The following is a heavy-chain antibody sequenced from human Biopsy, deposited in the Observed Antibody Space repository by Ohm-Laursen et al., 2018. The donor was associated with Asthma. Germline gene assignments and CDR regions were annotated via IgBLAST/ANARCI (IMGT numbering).Heavy chain of an antibody. V-gene: IGHV1-18*01. CDR3: ARAVDYSHYYGIDV. CDR2: ISVYNGNT. J-gene: IGHJ6*02. D-gene: IGHD3-10*01. CDR1: GYTFNSAG. Sequence: ASVKASCKTSGYTFNSAGITWVRQAPGQGLEWMGWISVYNGNTKVAQKLQDRVTMITDTSTSTAYMELRSLRTDDTAVYFCARAVDYSHYYGIDVWGQGTTVTVS.